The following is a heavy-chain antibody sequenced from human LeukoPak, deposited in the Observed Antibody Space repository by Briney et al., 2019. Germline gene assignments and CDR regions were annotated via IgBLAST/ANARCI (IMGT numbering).Heavy chain of an antibody. CDR3: AREGEYSSGWYGG. J-gene: IGHJ4*02. CDR1: GGTFSSYA. Sequence: GSSVKVSCKASGGTFSSYAISWVRQAPGQGLEWMGRIIPIFGTANYAQKFQGRVTITTDESTSTAYMELSSLRSEDTAVYYCAREGEYSSGWYGGWGQGTLVTVSS. CDR2: IIPIFGTA. D-gene: IGHD6-19*01. V-gene: IGHV1-69*05.